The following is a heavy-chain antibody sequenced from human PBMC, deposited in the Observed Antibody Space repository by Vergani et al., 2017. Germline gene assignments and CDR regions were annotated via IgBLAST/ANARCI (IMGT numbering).Heavy chain of an antibody. CDR1: GFPFSSYA. CDR3: ARDGLYSSSWYFDY. Sequence: QVQLVESGGGVVQPGRSLRLSCAASGFPFSSYAMHWVRQAPGKGLEWVAVISYDGSNKYYADSVKGRFTISRDNSKNTLYLQMNSLRAEDTAVYYCARDGLYSSSWYFDYWGQGTLVTVSS. V-gene: IGHV3-30*01. D-gene: IGHD6-13*01. J-gene: IGHJ4*02. CDR2: ISYDGSNK.